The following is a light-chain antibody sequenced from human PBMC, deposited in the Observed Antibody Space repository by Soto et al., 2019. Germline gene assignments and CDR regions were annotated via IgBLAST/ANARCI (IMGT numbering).Light chain of an antibody. Sequence: QAVVTQPPSVSEAPGQRVTISCTGSSSNIGAGYDVHWYQQLPGTAPKLLIYANSNRPSGVPGRFSGSKSGTSASLAITGLQAEDEADYYCQSYDSSLSGYVFGTGTKLTVL. J-gene: IGLJ1*01. CDR2: ANS. V-gene: IGLV1-40*01. CDR3: QSYDSSLSGYV. CDR1: SSNIGAGYD.